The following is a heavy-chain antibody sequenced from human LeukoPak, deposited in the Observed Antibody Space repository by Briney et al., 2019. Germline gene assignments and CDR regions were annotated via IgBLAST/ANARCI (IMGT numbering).Heavy chain of an antibody. Sequence: HPGGSLRLSCAASGFSFSSYVMHWVRQAPGKGLEWVAVIWYDGSNKYYADSVKGRFTISRDNSKNTLYLQMNSLRAEDTAVYYCARDKESRKGLIAAAGAPDYWGQGTLVTVSS. J-gene: IGHJ4*02. CDR1: GFSFSSYV. V-gene: IGHV3-33*08. CDR3: ARDKESRKGLIAAAGAPDY. CDR2: IWYDGSNK. D-gene: IGHD6-13*01.